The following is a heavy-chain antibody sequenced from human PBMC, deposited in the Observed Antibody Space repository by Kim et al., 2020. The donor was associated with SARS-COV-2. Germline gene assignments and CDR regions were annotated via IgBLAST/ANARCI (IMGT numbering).Heavy chain of an antibody. J-gene: IGHJ4*02. D-gene: IGHD4-17*01. V-gene: IGHV4-39*01. Sequence: FHKPPRKSRVTISEDPSKNQVSLKLSSVTAADTAVYYCARSTVTSRHFDYWGQGTLVTVSS. CDR3: ARSTVTSRHFDY.